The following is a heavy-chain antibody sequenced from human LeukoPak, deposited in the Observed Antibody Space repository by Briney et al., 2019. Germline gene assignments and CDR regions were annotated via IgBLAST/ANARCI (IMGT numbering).Heavy chain of an antibody. J-gene: IGHJ5*02. V-gene: IGHV4-39*01. CDR3: ARHSHSSLSLNWFGP. CDR2: IYFTGST. CDR1: GGSISNDNY. Sequence: SETLSLTCTVSGGSISNDNYWGWIRQPPGKGLEWIASIYFTGSTYYRPSLKSRVTISVDTSKNQFSLKLNSVTDADTAVYYCARHSHSSLSLNWFGPWGQGTLVTVSS. D-gene: IGHD6-6*01.